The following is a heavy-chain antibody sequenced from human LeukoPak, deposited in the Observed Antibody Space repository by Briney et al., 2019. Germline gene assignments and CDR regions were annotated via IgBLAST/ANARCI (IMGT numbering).Heavy chain of an antibody. CDR2: ISGGST. V-gene: IGHV3-23*01. J-gene: IGHJ6*03. Sequence: PGGSLRLSCAASGFTFTSSDMSWVRQAPGKGLEWVSSISGGSTYYAESVKGRFTISRDNSKNTLYLQMNSLRAEDTAVYYCATDLALWVGARYYYYYYYMDVWGKGTTVTVSS. D-gene: IGHD1-26*01. CDR3: ATDLALWVGARYYYYYYYMDV. CDR1: GFTFTSSD.